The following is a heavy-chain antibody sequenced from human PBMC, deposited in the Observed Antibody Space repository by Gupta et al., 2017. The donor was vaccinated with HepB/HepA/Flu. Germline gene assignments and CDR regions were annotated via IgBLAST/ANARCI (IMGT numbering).Heavy chain of an antibody. J-gene: IGHJ6*02. CDR3: ARHVTYMVDYNAMDV. CDR1: GYDFANSW. Sequence: EVHLVQSGAEVRQSGQSLKISCKGSGYDFANSWLAWVRQMPGKGREWMGVIYPGDSDTRYSPSFQGQVTISADRSTKTAYLQWHSLKASDTATYYCARHVTYMVDYNAMDVWGQGTTVTVS. CDR2: IYPGDSDT. V-gene: IGHV5-51*01. D-gene: IGHD3-10*01.